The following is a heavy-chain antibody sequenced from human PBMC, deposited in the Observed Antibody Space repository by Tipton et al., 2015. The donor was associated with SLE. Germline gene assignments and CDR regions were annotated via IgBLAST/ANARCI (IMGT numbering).Heavy chain of an antibody. D-gene: IGHD2-8*02. CDR1: GGSIGSGGDY. V-gene: IGHV4-31*03. CDR2: IYYSGST. CDR3: ARDRDIVLEPVPIPPAFDI. J-gene: IGHJ3*02. Sequence: TLSLTCTVSGGSIGSGGDYWTWIRQHPGKGLEWIGYIYYSGSTFYNPSLKSRVSISVGTSKKQFSLKLTSVTAADTAVYFCARDRDIVLEPVPIPPAFDIWGQGTTVTVSS.